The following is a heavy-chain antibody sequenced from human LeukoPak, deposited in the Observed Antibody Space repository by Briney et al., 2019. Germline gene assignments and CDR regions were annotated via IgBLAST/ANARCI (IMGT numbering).Heavy chain of an antibody. D-gene: IGHD2-15*01. J-gene: IGHJ4*02. CDR3: ANWGCSGGSCYPFDY. Sequence: GGSLRLSCAASGFTFSSYAMSWVRQAPGKGLEWVSATSGTSGRTYYADSVKGRFTISRDNSKNTLYLQMNSLRAEDTAVYYCANWGCSGGSCYPFDYWGQGTLVTVSS. V-gene: IGHV3-23*01. CDR1: GFTFSSYA. CDR2: TSGTSGRT.